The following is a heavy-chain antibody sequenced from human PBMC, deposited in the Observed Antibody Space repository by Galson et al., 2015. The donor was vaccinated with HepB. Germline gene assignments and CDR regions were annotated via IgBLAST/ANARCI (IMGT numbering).Heavy chain of an antibody. J-gene: IGHJ6*04. CDR2: IYSGGST. V-gene: IGHV3-53*01. D-gene: IGHD3-16*02. Sequence: SLRLSCAASGFTVRSNYMRWVRQAPGKGLEWVSVIYSGGSTYYADSVKGRFTISRDNSKNTLYLQMNSLRAEDTAVYYCARSLGELSSYAVDVWGKGTTVTVSS. CDR1: GFTVRSNY. CDR3: ARSLGELSSYAVDV.